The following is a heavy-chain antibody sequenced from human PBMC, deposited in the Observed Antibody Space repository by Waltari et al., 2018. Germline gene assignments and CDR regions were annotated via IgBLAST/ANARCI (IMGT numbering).Heavy chain of an antibody. D-gene: IGHD2-15*01. J-gene: IGHJ1*01. V-gene: IGHV4-34*01. CDR2: INHSGST. CDR1: GGSFSGYY. CDR3: ASPPSHCSGGSCYSTYFQH. Sequence: QVQLQQWGAGLLKPSETLSLTCAVYGGSFSGYYWSWIRQPPGKGLEWIGEINHSGSTTYNPSLKSRVTISVDTSKNQFSLKLSSVTAADTAVYYCASPPSHCSGGSCYSTYFQHWGQGTLVTVSS.